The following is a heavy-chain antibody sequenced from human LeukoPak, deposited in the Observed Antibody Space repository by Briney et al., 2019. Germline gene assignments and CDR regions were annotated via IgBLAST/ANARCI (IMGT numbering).Heavy chain of an antibody. CDR3: AREVHGDNWFDP. CDR2: INPNSGGT. J-gene: IGHJ5*02. CDR1: GGTFSSYA. Sequence: ASVKVSCKASGGTFSSYAISWVRQAPGQGLEWMGWINPNSGGTNYAQKFQGWVTMTRDTSISTAYMELSRLRSDDTAVYYCAREVHGDNWFDPWGQGTLVTVSS. V-gene: IGHV1-2*04.